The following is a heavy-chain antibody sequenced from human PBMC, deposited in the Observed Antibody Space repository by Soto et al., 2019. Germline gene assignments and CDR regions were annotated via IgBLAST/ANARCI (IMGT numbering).Heavy chain of an antibody. CDR2: IYPGDSDT. D-gene: IGHD3-3*01. CDR3: ARYSVAEDFWSGYYNYYYGMDV. CDR1: GYSFNSYW. Sequence: GESLKISCKGSGYSFNSYWIGWVRQMPGKGLEWMGIIYPGDSDTRYSPSFQGQVTISADKSISTAYLQWSSLKASDTAMYYCARYSVAEDFWSGYYNYYYGMDVWGQGTTVTVSS. V-gene: IGHV5-51*01. J-gene: IGHJ6*02.